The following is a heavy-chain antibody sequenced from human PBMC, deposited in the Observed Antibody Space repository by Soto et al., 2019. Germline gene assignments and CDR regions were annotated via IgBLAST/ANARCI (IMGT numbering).Heavy chain of an antibody. V-gene: IGHV4-34*01. J-gene: IGHJ4*02. CDR2: INHSGST. CDR1: GGSFSGYY. D-gene: IGHD3-16*01. CDR3: ARGLGGHFDS. Sequence: TLSLTCAVYGGSFSGYYWSWVRQPPGKGLEWIGEINHSGSTNYNPSLKSRVTISVDTSKNQFSLKLSSVTAADTAVYYCARGLGGHFDSWGQGTLVTVSS.